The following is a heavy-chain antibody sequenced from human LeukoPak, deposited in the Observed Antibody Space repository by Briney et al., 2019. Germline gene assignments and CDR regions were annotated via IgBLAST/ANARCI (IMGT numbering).Heavy chain of an antibody. J-gene: IGHJ6*02. CDR2: ILDDGAHK. CDR3: AKDLRRKAGNTWGYYGLDV. D-gene: IGHD3-16*01. CDR1: GFTFRNFG. V-gene: IGHV3-30*18. Sequence: PGGSLRLSCVVSGFTFRNFGIHWVRQAPGRGLEWVAVILDDGAHKYYADSVKGRFTISRDNSKNTLYLQMNSLRAEDTAVYYCAKDLRRKAGNTWGYYGLDVWGQGTTVIVSS.